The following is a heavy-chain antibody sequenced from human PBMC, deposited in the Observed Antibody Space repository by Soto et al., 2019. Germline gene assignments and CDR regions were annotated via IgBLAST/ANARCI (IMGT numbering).Heavy chain of an antibody. CDR2: MNPNSGNT. CDR1: GYTFTSYD. Sequence: QVQLVQSGAEVKKPGASVKVSCKASGYTFTSYDINWVRQATGQGLEWMGWMNPNSGNTGYAQKFQGRVTLTRNTSISTAYMELSSLRSKDTAVYYCARVRDFWSGYNAHFDYWGQGTLVTVSS. J-gene: IGHJ4*02. V-gene: IGHV1-8*01. D-gene: IGHD3-3*01. CDR3: ARVRDFWSGYNAHFDY.